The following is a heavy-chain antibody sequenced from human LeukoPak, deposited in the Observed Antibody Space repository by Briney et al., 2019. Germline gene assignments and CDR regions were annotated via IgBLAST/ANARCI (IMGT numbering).Heavy chain of an antibody. CDR1: GFTFSSYA. CDR3: AKRNYYDSRGYLYDS. Sequence: PGRSLRLSCAASGFTFSSYAMSWVRQAPGKGLEWVSAISGSNGNTFYADSVKGRFTISRDNSKNTLYLQMSSLRAEDTAVYYCAKRNYYDSRGYLYDSWGQGTLVTVSS. D-gene: IGHD3-22*01. V-gene: IGHV3-23*01. CDR2: ISGSNGNT. J-gene: IGHJ4*02.